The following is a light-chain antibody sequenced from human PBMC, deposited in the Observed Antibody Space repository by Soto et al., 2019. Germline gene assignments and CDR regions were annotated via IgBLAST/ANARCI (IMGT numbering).Light chain of an antibody. Sequence: QSALTQPASVSGSPGQSITISCTGTTSDVGGYNYVSWYQQHPGKAPKLIIYEVSNRPSGVSNRFSGSKSGNTASLTISGLQAEDEAGYPCSSYTRSITLRLFGGGAQLTVL. J-gene: IGLJ2*01. CDR2: EVS. V-gene: IGLV2-14*01. CDR3: SSYTRSITLRL. CDR1: TSDVGGYNY.